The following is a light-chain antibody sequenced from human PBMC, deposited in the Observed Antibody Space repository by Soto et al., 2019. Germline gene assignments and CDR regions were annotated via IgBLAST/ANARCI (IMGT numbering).Light chain of an antibody. J-gene: IGLJ2*01. CDR1: SSDVGGYDY. CDR2: DVS. CDR3: SSYASISTPVV. V-gene: IGLV2-14*01. Sequence: QSALTQPASVSGSPGQSITISCTGTSSDVGGYDYVSWYQQHPGKVPKLMIYDVSSRPSGVSNRFSGSKSGNTASLTISGLQAEDDADYYCSSYASISTPVVFGGGTKLTVL.